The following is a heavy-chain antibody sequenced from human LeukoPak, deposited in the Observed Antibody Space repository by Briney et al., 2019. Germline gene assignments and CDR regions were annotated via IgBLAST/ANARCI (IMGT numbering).Heavy chain of an antibody. V-gene: IGHV3-48*03. CDR1: GFTFARSE. CDR2: SSM. Sequence: PGGSLRLSCAAAGFTFARSEMNGVPQAPGKGLEWISSSSMYYADSVKGRFTISRENAKQTLYLQMNSLRPEDTAVYYCARAGDKGTANWYFDLWGRGTLVTVSS. D-gene: IGHD2-21*01. CDR3: ARAGDKGTANWYFDL. J-gene: IGHJ2*01.